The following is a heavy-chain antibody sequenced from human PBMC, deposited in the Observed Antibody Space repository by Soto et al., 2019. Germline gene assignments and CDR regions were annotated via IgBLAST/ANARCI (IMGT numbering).Heavy chain of an antibody. D-gene: IGHD4-17*01. CDR2: IYHSGVI. CDR1: GGSLGGYY. J-gene: IGHJ4*02. CDR3: AKGHGDYEF. V-gene: IGHV4-59*01. Sequence: PSETLSLTCTVSGGSLGGYYWTWIRQPPGKGLEWIGYIYHSGVINYNPSLKSRVTISADTSKNQFSLKLGAVTAADTAVYYCAKGHGDYEFWVQGTPVTVSS.